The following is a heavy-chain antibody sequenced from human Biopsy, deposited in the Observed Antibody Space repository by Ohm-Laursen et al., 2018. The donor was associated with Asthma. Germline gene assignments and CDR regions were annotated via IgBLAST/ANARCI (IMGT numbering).Heavy chain of an antibody. CDR2: INHRGSP. V-gene: IGHV4-34*01. J-gene: IGHJ6*02. Sequence: SETLSLTCAVYGGSFSNYYWTWIRQPPGKGLEWIGEINHRGSPTFNPSLKSRVTISRDTSKNQLSLKLRSVTAADTAVYYCASGPEWYGLDVWGQGTTVTVSS. D-gene: IGHD3-3*01. CDR1: GGSFSNYY. CDR3: ASGPEWYGLDV.